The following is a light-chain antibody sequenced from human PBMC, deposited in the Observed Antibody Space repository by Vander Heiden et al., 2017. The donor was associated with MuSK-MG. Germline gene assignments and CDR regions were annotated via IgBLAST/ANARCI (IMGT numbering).Light chain of an antibody. V-gene: IGKV3-20*01. CDR1: QSVNNNY. Sequence: IVLTQSPGTLSLSPGERATLSCRASQSVNNNYLAWYQQKPGQAPRLLIYGASNRATGIPDRFSGSGSGTDFTLTISRLEAEDFAVYYCQQDGSAFRTFGQGTLMEIK. CDR2: GAS. CDR3: QQDGSAFRT. J-gene: IGKJ5*01.